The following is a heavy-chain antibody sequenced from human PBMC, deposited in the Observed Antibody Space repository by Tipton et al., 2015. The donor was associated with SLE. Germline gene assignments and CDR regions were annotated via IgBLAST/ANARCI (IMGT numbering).Heavy chain of an antibody. Sequence: TLSLTCTVSGGSISSHYWSWIRQPPGKGLEWIGEINHSGRTNYNPSLKSRVTISVDTSKNQFSLKLSSVTAADTAVYYCARRSSSDAFDIWGQGTMVTVSS. J-gene: IGHJ3*02. V-gene: IGHV4-34*01. CDR1: GGSISSHY. D-gene: IGHD6-6*01. CDR2: INHSGRT. CDR3: ARRSSSDAFDI.